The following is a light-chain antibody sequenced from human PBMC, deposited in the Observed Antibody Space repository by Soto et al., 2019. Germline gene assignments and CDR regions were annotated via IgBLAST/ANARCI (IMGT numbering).Light chain of an antibody. CDR1: SSDVGGYNY. J-gene: IGLJ2*01. CDR2: DVS. V-gene: IGLV2-14*03. Sequence: QSALTQPASVSGSPGQSITISCTGTSSDVGGYNYVSWYQHHPGKALKVLIYDVSHRPSGVSNRFSGSKSGSTASLTISGLQSEDEDDYFCCSYTSSNAVVFGGGTKLTVL. CDR3: CSYTSSNAVV.